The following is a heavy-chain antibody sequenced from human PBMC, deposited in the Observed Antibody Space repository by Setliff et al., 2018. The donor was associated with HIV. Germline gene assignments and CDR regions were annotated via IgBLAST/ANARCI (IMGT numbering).Heavy chain of an antibody. J-gene: IGHJ6*03. D-gene: IGHD3-16*02. CDR3: AREGYDYVWGSYRSYYMDV. Sequence: ASVKVSCKASGYTFTSYDINWVRQATGQGLEWMGWMNPNSGNTGYAQKFQGTVTMTRDTSTSTVYMGLSSLRSEDTAVYYCAREGYDYVWGSYRSYYMDVWGKGTTVTVSS. V-gene: IGHV1-8*02. CDR1: GYTFTSYD. CDR2: MNPNSGNT.